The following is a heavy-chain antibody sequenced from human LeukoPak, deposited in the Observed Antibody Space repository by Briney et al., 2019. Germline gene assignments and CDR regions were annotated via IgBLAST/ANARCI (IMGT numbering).Heavy chain of an antibody. D-gene: IGHD6-19*01. J-gene: IGHJ4*02. Sequence: GGSLRLSCAASGFTFSNAWMNWVRQAPGKGLEWVSSISSSSSYIYYVDSVKGRFTISRDNAKNSLYLQMNSLRAEDTAVYYCARDFRVSGWYGPIDYWGQGTLVTVSP. CDR2: ISSSSSYI. CDR3: ARDFRVSGWYGPIDY. CDR1: GFTFSNAW. V-gene: IGHV3-21*04.